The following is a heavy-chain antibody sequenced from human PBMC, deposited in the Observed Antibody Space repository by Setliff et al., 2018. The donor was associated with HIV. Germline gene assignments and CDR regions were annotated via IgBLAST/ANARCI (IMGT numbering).Heavy chain of an antibody. D-gene: IGHD4-4*01. V-gene: IGHV1-69*06. CDR2: IIPVFGTA. CDR3: AREPPSSNPTLQYAFDL. Sequence: SVKVSCKASGGTFSDSAINWVRQAPGQGLEWMGRIIPVFGTANYAPKFPDRVTITADKSTSTAYLELSSLRSDDTAVYFCAREPPSSNPTLQYAFDLWGQGTMVTVS. J-gene: IGHJ3*01. CDR1: GGTFSDSA.